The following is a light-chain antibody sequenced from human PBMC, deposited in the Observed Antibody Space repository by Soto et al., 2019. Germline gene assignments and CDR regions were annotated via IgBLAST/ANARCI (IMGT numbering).Light chain of an antibody. J-gene: IGKJ1*01. Sequence: DIQMTQSPSTLSASVGDRVTITCRASQSISSWLAWYQQKPGKAPKLLIYDASSLESGVPSRFSGSGYGTEFTLTISRLQQDDFATYYCQQYNSYSVTFGQGTKVEIK. CDR1: QSISSW. CDR2: DAS. V-gene: IGKV1-5*01. CDR3: QQYNSYSVT.